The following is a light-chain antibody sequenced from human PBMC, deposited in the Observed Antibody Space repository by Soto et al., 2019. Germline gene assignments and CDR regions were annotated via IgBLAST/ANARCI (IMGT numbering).Light chain of an antibody. CDR2: GAS. Sequence: EIVLTQSPGTLSLSPGERATLSCRASQSVSGTYLAWYQQKPGQAPRLLIYGASSRATGIPDRFSGSGFGTDCTLTISRLEPEDFAVYYCQQYGTSPPAYTFGQGTKLELK. CDR1: QSVSGTY. J-gene: IGKJ2*01. V-gene: IGKV3-20*01. CDR3: QQYGTSPPAYT.